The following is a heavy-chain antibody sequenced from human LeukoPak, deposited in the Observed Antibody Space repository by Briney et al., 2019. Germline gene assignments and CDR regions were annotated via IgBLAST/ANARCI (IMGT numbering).Heavy chain of an antibody. CDR2: ISYDGSNK. V-gene: IGHV3-30-3*01. CDR1: GFTFSSYA. D-gene: IGHD3-22*01. J-gene: IGHJ4*02. CDR3: ARDHYDSSGYYSH. Sequence: GGSLRLSCAASGFTFSSYAMHWVRQAPGKGLEWVAVISYDGSNKYYADSVKGRFTISRDNSKNTLYLQMNSLRAEDTAVYYCARDHYDSSGYYSHWGQGTLVTVSS.